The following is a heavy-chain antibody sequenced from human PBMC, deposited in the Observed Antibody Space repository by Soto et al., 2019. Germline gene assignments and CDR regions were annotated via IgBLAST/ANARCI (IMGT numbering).Heavy chain of an antibody. CDR3: ARDFSGPMDY. Sequence: GASVKVSCKASGYTFTNYYMHWVRQAPGQGLEWMGIIYPSCGSTRXAQKFQGRVTMTRDTSTSTVFMELSSLRSEDTAVYYCARDFSGPMDYWGRGTLVTVSS. CDR1: GYTFTNYY. J-gene: IGHJ4*02. D-gene: IGHD3-10*01. CDR2: IYPSCGST. V-gene: IGHV1-46*01.